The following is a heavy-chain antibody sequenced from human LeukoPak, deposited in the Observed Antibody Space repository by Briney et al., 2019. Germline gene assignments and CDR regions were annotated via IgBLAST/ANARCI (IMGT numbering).Heavy chain of an antibody. V-gene: IGHV5-51*01. CDR3: ARHEGSSGWAQSDAFDI. J-gene: IGHJ3*02. Sequence: GESLKISCKGSGYSFTSYWIGGGRPMPGKGRGWMGIIYPGDSDTRYSPCVQGQVTISADKSISTAYLQWSSLKASDTAMYYCARHEGSSGWAQSDAFDIWGQGTMVTVSS. CDR2: IYPGDSDT. CDR1: GYSFTSYW. D-gene: IGHD6-19*01.